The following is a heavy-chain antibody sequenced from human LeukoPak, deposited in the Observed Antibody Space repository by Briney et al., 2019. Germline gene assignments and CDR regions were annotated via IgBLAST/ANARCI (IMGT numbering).Heavy chain of an antibody. V-gene: IGHV3-30*04. Sequence: PGRALRLSCAASGFTFSSYAMHGVRQAPGKGLEGVAVISYDGRNKYYADSVKGRFTISRDNTKNTLYLQMNSLRAEDTAVYYCAIDFRVATSDAFDIWGQGTMVTVSS. CDR1: GFTFSSYA. J-gene: IGHJ3*02. CDR3: AIDFRVATSDAFDI. D-gene: IGHD5-12*01. CDR2: ISYDGRNK.